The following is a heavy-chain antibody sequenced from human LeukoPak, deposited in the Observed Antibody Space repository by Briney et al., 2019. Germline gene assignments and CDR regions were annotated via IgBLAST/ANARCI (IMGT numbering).Heavy chain of an antibody. CDR1: GFIFNTYS. V-gene: IGHV3-21*06. D-gene: IGHD2-2*03. CDR2: ISGNSDYI. CDR3: ACIGYSNYVGY. J-gene: IGHJ4*02. Sequence: GGSLRLSCAASGFIFNTYSMNWVRQAPGKGLEWVSSISGNSDYIFYADSVKGRFTISRDNDKNLVSLQMNSLRADDTAVYYCACIGYSNYVGYWGQGTLVTVSS.